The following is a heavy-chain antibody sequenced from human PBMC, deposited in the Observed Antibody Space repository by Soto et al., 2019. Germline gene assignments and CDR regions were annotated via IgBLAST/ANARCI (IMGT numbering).Heavy chain of an antibody. CDR1: GFTFSFGTYA. CDR3: AKGSGPNYNYAMDV. Sequence: EVQLLESGGGLVQPGGSLRLSCAASGFTFSFGTYAMTWVRQAPGKGLEWVSGISGGGGSTYYAATVKGRFTISRDNSKNTLYLQKNSLRAEETAVYYCAKGSGPNYNYAMDVWGQGTTVTVS. V-gene: IGHV3-23*01. D-gene: IGHD3-10*01. J-gene: IGHJ6*02. CDR2: ISGGGGST.